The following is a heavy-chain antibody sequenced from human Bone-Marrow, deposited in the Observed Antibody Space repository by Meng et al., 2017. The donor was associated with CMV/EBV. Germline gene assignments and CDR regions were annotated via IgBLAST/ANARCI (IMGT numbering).Heavy chain of an antibody. CDR3: ATQNTARGPHFDY. CDR2: FDPEDGET. Sequence: ASVKVSCKVSGYTLTELSMHWVRQAPGKGLEWMGGFDPEDGETIYAQKFQGKVTMTEDTSTDSAYMELSSLRSEDTAVYYCATQNTARGPHFDYWGQGTLVTVSS. CDR1: GYTLTELS. D-gene: IGHD5-18*01. V-gene: IGHV1-24*01. J-gene: IGHJ4*02.